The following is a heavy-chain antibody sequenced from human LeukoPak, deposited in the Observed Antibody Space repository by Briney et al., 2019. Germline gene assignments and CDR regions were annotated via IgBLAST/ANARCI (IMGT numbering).Heavy chain of an antibody. V-gene: IGHV4-59*01. CDR2: IYYSGST. CDR3: ARNAGKYYRYFQH. J-gene: IGHJ1*01. D-gene: IGHD2/OR15-2a*01. Sequence: SETLSLTCTVSGGSISSYYWSWIRQPPGKGLEWIGYIYYSGSTTYNPSLESRVNITIDTSKNQFSLTLTSVTAADTAMYYCARNAGKYYRYFQHWGQGTVVSVSS. CDR1: GGSISSYY.